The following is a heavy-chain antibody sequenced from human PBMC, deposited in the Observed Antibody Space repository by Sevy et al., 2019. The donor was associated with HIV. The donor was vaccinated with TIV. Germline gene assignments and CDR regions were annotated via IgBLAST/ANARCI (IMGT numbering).Heavy chain of an antibody. J-gene: IGHJ6*03. CDR2: INHSGST. Sequence: SETLSLTCAVYGGSFSGYYWSWFRQPPGKGLEWIGEINHSGSTNYNPSLKSRVTISVDTSKNQFSLKLSSVTAADTAVYYCARGPNFWSGYYTSYYYYYMDVWGKGTTVTVSS. D-gene: IGHD3-3*01. V-gene: IGHV4-34*01. CDR3: ARGPNFWSGYYTSYYYYYMDV. CDR1: GGSFSGYY.